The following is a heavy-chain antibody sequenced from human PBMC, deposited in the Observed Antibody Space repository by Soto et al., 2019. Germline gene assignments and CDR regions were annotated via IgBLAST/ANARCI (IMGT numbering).Heavy chain of an antibody. D-gene: IGHD3-22*01. CDR3: ARTPITMIVVVTKGFDY. Sequence: RASVKVSCKASGYTFTGYYMHWVRQAPGQGLEWMGWINPNSGGTNYAQKFQGRVTMTRDTSISTAYMELSRLRSDDTAVYYCARTPITMIVVVTKGFDYWGQGTLVTVSS. CDR2: INPNSGGT. V-gene: IGHV1-2*02. CDR1: GYTFTGYY. J-gene: IGHJ4*02.